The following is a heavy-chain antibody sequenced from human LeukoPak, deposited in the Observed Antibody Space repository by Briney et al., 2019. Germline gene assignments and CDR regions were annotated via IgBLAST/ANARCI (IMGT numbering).Heavy chain of an antibody. Sequence: PGGSLRLSRTASGFTFSSYAMSWVRQAPGKGLEWVSAISASGGGTYYTDSVKGRFTISRDNSKNTLYLQMNSLRAEDTALYYCAKEIAGSYYLFDYWGQGTLVTVSS. CDR3: AKEIAGSYYLFDY. J-gene: IGHJ4*02. CDR1: GFTFSSYA. D-gene: IGHD3-10*01. CDR2: ISASGGGT. V-gene: IGHV3-23*01.